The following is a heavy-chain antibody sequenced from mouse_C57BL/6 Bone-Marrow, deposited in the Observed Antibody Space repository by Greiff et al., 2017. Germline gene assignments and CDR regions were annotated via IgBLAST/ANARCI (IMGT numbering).Heavy chain of an antibody. J-gene: IGHJ2*01. D-gene: IGHD1-1*01. CDR2: INPYNGGT. Sequence: VQLKQSGPVLVKPGASVKMSCKASGYTFTDYYMNWVKQSHGKSLEWIGVINPYNGGTSYNQKFKGKATLTVDKSSSTAYMELNSLTSEDSAVYYCARPYGSSFDYWGQGTTLTVSS. CDR3: ARPYGSSFDY. CDR1: GYTFTDYY. V-gene: IGHV1-19*01.